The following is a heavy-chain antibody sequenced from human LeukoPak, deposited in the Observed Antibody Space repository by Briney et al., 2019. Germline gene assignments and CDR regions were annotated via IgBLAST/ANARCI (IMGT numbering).Heavy chain of an antibody. V-gene: IGHV4-59*01. CDR1: GGSINNYY. D-gene: IGHD4-17*01. Sequence: SETLSLTCTVSGGSINNYYWSWIRQPPGKGREWIGYIYYRGSTNYNPSLKSRVTFSVDTSKNQFSLKLNSVTAAATAVYYCARGGDYGDLRYFDYWGQGTLVTVSS. CDR3: ARGGDYGDLRYFDY. CDR2: IYYRGST. J-gene: IGHJ4*02.